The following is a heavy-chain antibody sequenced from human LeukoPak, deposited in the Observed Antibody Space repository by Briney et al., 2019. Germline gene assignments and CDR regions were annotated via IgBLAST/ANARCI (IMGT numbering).Heavy chain of an antibody. D-gene: IGHD6-19*01. Sequence: GGSLRLSCAASGFTFSSYAMSWVRQAPGKGLEWVSAISGSGGSTYYADSAKGRFTISRDNSKDTLYLQMNSLRAEDTAVYYCAKDSVAGRGDYWGQGTLVTVSS. CDR3: AKDSVAGRGDY. CDR1: GFTFSSYA. J-gene: IGHJ4*02. CDR2: ISGSGGST. V-gene: IGHV3-23*01.